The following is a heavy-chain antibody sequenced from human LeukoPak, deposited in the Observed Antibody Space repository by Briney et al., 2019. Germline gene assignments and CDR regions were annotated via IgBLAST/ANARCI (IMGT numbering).Heavy chain of an antibody. CDR3: ARHMVGPRQMVRGVIRGYDWFDP. V-gene: IGHV4-39*01. CDR2: IHYSGST. D-gene: IGHD3-10*01. CDR1: GGSISSSSYY. J-gene: IGHJ5*02. Sequence: SETLSLTCTVSGGSISSSSYYWGWIRQPPGKGLEWIGSIHYSGSTNYNPSLKSRVTISVDTSKNQFSLKLSSVTAADTAVYYCARHMVGPRQMVRGVIRGYDWFDPWGQGTLVTVSS.